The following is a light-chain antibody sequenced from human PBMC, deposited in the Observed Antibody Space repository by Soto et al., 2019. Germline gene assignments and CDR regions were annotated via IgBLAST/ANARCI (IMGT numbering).Light chain of an antibody. J-gene: IGKJ1*01. CDR3: QQYNSLWT. V-gene: IGKV1-5*03. CDR1: QSISSW. CDR2: KAS. Sequence: DIQMTQSPSTLSASVGDRVTITCRASQSISSWLAWYQQKPGKAPKLLIYKASSLESGVPSRFSGSGSGTEFTITISSLQPDDCATYYCQQYNSLWTFGQGTKVEIK.